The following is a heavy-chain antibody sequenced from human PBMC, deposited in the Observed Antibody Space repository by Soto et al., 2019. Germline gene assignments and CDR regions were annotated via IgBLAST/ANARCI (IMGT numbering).Heavy chain of an antibody. D-gene: IGHD3-3*01. CDR2: ISGSGGST. J-gene: IGHJ5*02. CDR1: GFTFSSYA. V-gene: IGHV3-23*01. CDR3: AKGGLRFFECSRFNWFDP. Sequence: GSLRLSCAASGFTFSSYAMSWVRQAPGKGLEWVSAISGSGGSTYYADSVKGRFTISRDNSKKTLYLQMNSLRAEDTAVYYCAKGGLRFFECSRFNWFDPWGQGTLVTVSS.